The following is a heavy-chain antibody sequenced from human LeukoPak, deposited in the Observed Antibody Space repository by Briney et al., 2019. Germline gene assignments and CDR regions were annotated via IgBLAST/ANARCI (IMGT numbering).Heavy chain of an antibody. J-gene: IGHJ4*02. CDR3: ARHSAAGDTRYFDY. CDR1: GYSFTSYW. D-gene: IGHD3-16*01. CDR2: IYPGDSDI. V-gene: IGHV5-51*01. Sequence: GEYLKISCKGSGYSFTSYWIGWVRQMPGKGLEWMGIIYPGDSDIRYSPSFQGQVTISADKSISTAYLQWSSLKASDNAMYFCARHSAAGDTRYFDYWGQGTLVTVSS.